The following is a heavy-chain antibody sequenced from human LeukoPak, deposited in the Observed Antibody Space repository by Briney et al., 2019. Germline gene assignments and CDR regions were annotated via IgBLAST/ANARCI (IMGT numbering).Heavy chain of an antibody. CDR1: GFXFSSYA. Sequence: GGSLRLSCEASGFXFSSYAISWVRQAPGKGLEWVSAISGSGGSTYYADSVKGRFTISRDNSKNTLYLQMNSLRAEDTAVYYCAKVVVVVTPRGYFDYWGQGTLVTVSS. D-gene: IGHD2-15*01. V-gene: IGHV3-23*01. J-gene: IGHJ4*02. CDR2: ISGSGGST. CDR3: AKVVVVVTPRGYFDY.